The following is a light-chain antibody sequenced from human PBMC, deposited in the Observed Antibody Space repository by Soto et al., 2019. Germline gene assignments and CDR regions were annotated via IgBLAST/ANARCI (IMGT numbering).Light chain of an antibody. J-gene: IGKJ4*01. V-gene: IGKV3-11*01. Sequence: EIVLTQSPATLSLSPGERATLSCRASQSLDSYLAWYQQTPGQAPRLLIYDATNRATGIPARFSGSGSGTDFTLTISSLEPEDFLVYYCQQRSNWRLTFGGGTKVEIK. CDR3: QQRSNWRLT. CDR2: DAT. CDR1: QSLDSY.